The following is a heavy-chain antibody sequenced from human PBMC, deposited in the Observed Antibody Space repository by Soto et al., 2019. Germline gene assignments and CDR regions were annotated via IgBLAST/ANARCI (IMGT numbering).Heavy chain of an antibody. CDR2: INPNSGGT. V-gene: IGHV1-2*02. J-gene: IGHJ2*01. CDR3: ARGRSVVTPEGTKGLWTNQNWYFDL. D-gene: IGHD2-21*02. Sequence: QVQLVQSGAEVKKPGASVKVSCKASGYTFTGYYMHWVRQAPGQGLEWMGWINPNSGGTNYAQKFQGRVTMTRDTSISTAYMELSRLRSDDTAVYYCARGRSVVTPEGTKGLWTNQNWYFDLWGRGTLVTVSS. CDR1: GYTFTGYY.